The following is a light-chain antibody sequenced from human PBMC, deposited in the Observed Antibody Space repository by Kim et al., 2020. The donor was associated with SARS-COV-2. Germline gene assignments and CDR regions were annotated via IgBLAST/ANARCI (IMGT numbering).Light chain of an antibody. CDR3: QAWDSSTHNYV. V-gene: IGLV3-1*01. Sequence: PEQQDTISCSGYKLWVKYVTWYQQKPGQSPVVVIYQDKQRPSGIPERFSGSNSGNTATLTISGTQAMDEADYYCQAWDSSTHNYVFGAGTKVTVL. CDR1: KLWVKY. J-gene: IGLJ1*01. CDR2: QDK.